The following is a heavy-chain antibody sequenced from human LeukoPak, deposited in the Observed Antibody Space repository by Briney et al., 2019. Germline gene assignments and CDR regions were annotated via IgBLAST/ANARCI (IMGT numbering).Heavy chain of an antibody. D-gene: IGHD2-21*02. CDR3: AREMTALY. V-gene: IGHV3-11*01. CDR1: AFTFSDYY. Sequence: RGSLRLSCAASAFTFSDYYMSWIRQAPGKVLEWVSYISSSGSTIYYADSVKGRFNVSRDNAKNSLYLQMNRVRAEDTAVYYCAREMTALYWGQGTLVTVSS. J-gene: IGHJ4*02. CDR2: ISSSGSTI.